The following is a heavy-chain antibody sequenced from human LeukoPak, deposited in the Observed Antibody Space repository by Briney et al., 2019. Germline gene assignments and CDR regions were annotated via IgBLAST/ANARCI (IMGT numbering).Heavy chain of an antibody. CDR2: LSDSGSTT. J-gene: IGHJ4*02. V-gene: IGHV3-23*01. D-gene: IGHD4/OR15-4a*01. CDR3: AKGLTPDY. CDR1: GFTFTNFA. Sequence: PGGSLRFSCAASGFTFTNFAMTWARQAPGKGLEWVSGLSDSGSTTYYADSVKGRVTISRDNAQNTLYLQMSSLRVEDTAVYYCAKGLTPDYWGQGTLVTVSS.